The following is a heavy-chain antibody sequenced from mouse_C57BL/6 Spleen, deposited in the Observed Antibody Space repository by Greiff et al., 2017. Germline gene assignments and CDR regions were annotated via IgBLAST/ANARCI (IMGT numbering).Heavy chain of an antibody. CDR2: IHPNSGST. CDR1: GYTFTSYW. CDR3: ARDYYDYDGAMDY. Sequence: VQLQQPGAELVKPGASVKLSCKASGYTFTSYWMHWVKQRPGQGLEWIGMIHPNSGSTNYNEKFKSKATLTVDKSSSTAYMQLSSLTSEDSAVYYSARDYYDYDGAMDYWGQGTSVTVSS. D-gene: IGHD2-4*01. V-gene: IGHV1-64*01. J-gene: IGHJ4*01.